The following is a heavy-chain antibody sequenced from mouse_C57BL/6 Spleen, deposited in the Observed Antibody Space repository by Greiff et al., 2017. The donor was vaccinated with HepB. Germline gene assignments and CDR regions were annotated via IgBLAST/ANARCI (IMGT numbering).Heavy chain of an antibody. V-gene: IGHV1-64*01. CDR3: ARVTGTWFAY. J-gene: IGHJ3*01. CDR2: IHPNSGST. Sequence: QVQLKQPGAELVKPGASVKLSCKASGYTFTSYWMHWVKQRPGQGLEWIGMIHPNSGSTNYNEKFKSKATLTVDKSSSTAYMQLSSLTSEDSAVYYCARVTGTWFAYWGQGTLVTVSA. CDR1: GYTFTSYW. D-gene: IGHD4-1*01.